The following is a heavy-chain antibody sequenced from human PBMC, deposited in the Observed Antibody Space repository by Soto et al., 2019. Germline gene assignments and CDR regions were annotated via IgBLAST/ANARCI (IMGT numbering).Heavy chain of an antibody. J-gene: IGHJ5*02. CDR3: ARWNGGFDP. D-gene: IGHD1-1*01. Sequence: EEQLVESGGGLVQPGGSLRLSCAASGFTFSDYYMSWVRQAPGKGLEWVANINQDGSAKSYVDSVRGRFTISRDNGKNSLSLQMESLRADDTAVYYCARWNGGFDPWGQETLVTVSS. CDR1: GFTFSDYY. CDR2: INQDGSAK. V-gene: IGHV3-7*05.